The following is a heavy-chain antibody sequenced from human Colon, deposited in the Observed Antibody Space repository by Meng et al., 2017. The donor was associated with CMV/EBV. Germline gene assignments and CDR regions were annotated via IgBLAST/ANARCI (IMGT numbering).Heavy chain of an antibody. Sequence: AALFTFSSSHLHWLRPAREKELWLVAFIYDGGHNENYADAEEGRFTITRDYYKTTLFLQMNSLRADATAVYYCARGTGIYFVPPDYWGQGTLVTVSS. CDR3: ARGTGIYFVPPDY. V-gene: IGHV3-30*03. D-gene: IGHD1-26*01. CDR2: IYDGGHNE. CDR1: LFTFSSSH. J-gene: IGHJ4*02.